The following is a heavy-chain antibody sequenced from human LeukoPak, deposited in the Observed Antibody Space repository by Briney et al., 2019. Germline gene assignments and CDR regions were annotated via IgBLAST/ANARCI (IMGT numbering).Heavy chain of an antibody. CDR3: ARDRRGGYGSAKDY. J-gene: IGHJ4*02. Sequence: PGGSLRLSCAASGFTFSSYAMHWVRQAPGKGLEWVAVISCDGSNKYYADSVKGRFTISRDNSKNTLYLQMNSLRAEDTAVYYCARDRRGGYGSAKDYWGQGTLVTVSS. V-gene: IGHV3-30-3*01. CDR1: GFTFSSYA. D-gene: IGHD5-24*01. CDR2: ISCDGSNK.